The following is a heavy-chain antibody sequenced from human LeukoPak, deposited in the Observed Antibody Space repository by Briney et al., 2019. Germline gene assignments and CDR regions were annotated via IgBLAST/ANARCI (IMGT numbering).Heavy chain of an antibody. CDR3: AREGEKYYDISALAFDI. D-gene: IGHD3-9*01. CDR1: GGTFSRIA. J-gene: IGHJ3*02. CDR2: IIPVLNIV. Sequence: ASVKVSCKASGGTFSRIALSWVRQAPGQGLEWMGRIIPVLNIVKKAQKFQGRLTITADKSTSTGYMELSSLRSEDTAVYYCAREGEKYYDISALAFDIWGQGTVVTVSS. V-gene: IGHV1-69*04.